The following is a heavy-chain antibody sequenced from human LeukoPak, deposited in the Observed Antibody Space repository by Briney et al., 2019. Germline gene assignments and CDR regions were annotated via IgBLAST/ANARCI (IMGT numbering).Heavy chain of an antibody. D-gene: IGHD6-13*01. J-gene: IGHJ2*01. CDR1: GFTFSDYA. V-gene: IGHV3-49*03. CDR2: IRSKTYGGTT. Sequence: PGGSLRLSCTASGFTFSDYAMSWFRQAPGKGLEWVGFIRSKTYGGTTDYAASVKDRFTISRDDSESIGYLQMNSLKTEDTAVYYCTCPLAAAGNFWYFDLWGRGSLVTVSS. CDR3: TCPLAAAGNFWYFDL.